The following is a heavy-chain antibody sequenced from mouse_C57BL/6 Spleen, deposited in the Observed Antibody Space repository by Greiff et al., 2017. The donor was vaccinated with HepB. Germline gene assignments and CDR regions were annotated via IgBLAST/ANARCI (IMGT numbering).Heavy chain of an antibody. D-gene: IGHD1-1*01. CDR1: GYTFTNYW. CDR3: ARRDYYGSSYVEYFDY. V-gene: IGHV1-63*01. CDR2: IYPGGGYT. Sequence: QVQLQQSGAELVRPGTSVKMSCKASGYTFTNYWIGWAKQRPGHGLEWIGDIYPGGGYTNYNEKFKGKATLTADKSSSTAYMQFSSLTSEDSAIYYCARRDYYGSSYVEYFDYWGQGTTLTVSS. J-gene: IGHJ2*01.